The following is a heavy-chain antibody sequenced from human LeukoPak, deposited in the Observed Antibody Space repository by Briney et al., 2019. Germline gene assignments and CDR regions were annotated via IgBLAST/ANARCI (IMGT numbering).Heavy chain of an antibody. V-gene: IGHV3-23*01. Sequence: GGSLRLSCAASGFIFSNDAMSWVRQAPGKGLEWVSAIVGSGATTFYADSVKGRFTISRDNSKNTLYLQMNSLRAEDTAVYYCAKWGDYDILTGYYVSDYWGQGTLVTVSS. CDR3: AKWGDYDILTGYYVSDY. CDR2: IVGSGATT. D-gene: IGHD3-9*01. J-gene: IGHJ4*02. CDR1: GFIFSNDA.